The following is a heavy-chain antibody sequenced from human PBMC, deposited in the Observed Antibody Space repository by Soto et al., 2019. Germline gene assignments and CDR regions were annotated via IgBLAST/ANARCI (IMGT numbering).Heavy chain of an antibody. Sequence: EVRLLESGGGLVQPGGSLRLSCAASGFTYTNYAMTWVRQTPGKGLEWVSTISTSGGNRYYADSVKARITISRDNSENTVYLQMNSLRVDDTALYYCAKERAARGIDDCGPGTLVTVSS. J-gene: IGHJ4*02. D-gene: IGHD6-6*01. CDR2: ISTSGGNR. CDR3: AKERAARGIDD. CDR1: GFTYTNYA. V-gene: IGHV3-23*01.